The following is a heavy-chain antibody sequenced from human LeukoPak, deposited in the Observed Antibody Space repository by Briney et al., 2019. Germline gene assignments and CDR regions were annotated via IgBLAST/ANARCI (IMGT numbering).Heavy chain of an antibody. J-gene: IGHJ4*02. D-gene: IGHD3-16*01. CDR1: GGSISTNNW. CDR3: AKSGDYLWDY. Sequence: SETLSLTCAVSGGSISTNNWWSWVRQPPGKGLEWIGEIYHTGSTNYSPSLRSRVTMSIDKSNNQFSLNLKSVTAADTAVYYCAKSGDYLWDYWGQGTLVTVSS. CDR2: IYHTGST. V-gene: IGHV4-4*02.